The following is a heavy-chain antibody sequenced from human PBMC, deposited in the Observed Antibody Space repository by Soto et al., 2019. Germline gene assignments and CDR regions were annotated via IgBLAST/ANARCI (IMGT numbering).Heavy chain of an antibody. D-gene: IGHD2-15*01. V-gene: IGHV1-3*05. CDR2: INPGTGDT. J-gene: IGHJ3*02. Sequence: QVQLVQSGAEERKPGASVKVSCKTSGYIFTSYAMHWVRQAPGQRLEWMGWINPGTGDTRYSQNLQGRVTITRDTSASTAYMELSRLTSADTAVYYCSKDAHCSGGTCYSAFDIWGLGTMVTVSP. CDR1: GYIFTSYA. CDR3: SKDAHCSGGTCYSAFDI.